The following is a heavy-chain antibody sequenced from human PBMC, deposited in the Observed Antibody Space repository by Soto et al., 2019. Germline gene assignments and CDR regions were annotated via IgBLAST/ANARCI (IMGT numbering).Heavy chain of an antibody. D-gene: IGHD6-13*01. J-gene: IGHJ6*02. CDR1: GFTFSGDA. CDR2: ISGSGGST. CDR3: ANIAGPPYGMDV. Sequence: GGSLRLGCAASGFTFSGDAMSWVRQAPGKGRGWVSAISGSGGSTYYADSVKGRFTISRDNTKNTLYLHMNSLRAEDTAVYYCANIAGPPYGMDVWGQGTTVTIS. V-gene: IGHV3-23*01.